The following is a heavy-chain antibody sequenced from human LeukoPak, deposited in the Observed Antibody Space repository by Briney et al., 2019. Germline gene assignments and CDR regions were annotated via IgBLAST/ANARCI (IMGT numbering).Heavy chain of an antibody. CDR2: IYTSGST. CDR3: ARPVSYDYYYYYYMDV. CDR1: GGSISSYY. V-gene: IGHV4-4*09. D-gene: IGHD4-17*01. Sequence: SETLSLTCTVSGGSISSYYWSWIRQPPGKGLEWIGYIYTSGSTNYNPSLKSRVTISVDTSKNQFSLKLSSVIAADTAVYYCARPVSYDYYYYYYMDVWGKGTTVTVSS. J-gene: IGHJ6*03.